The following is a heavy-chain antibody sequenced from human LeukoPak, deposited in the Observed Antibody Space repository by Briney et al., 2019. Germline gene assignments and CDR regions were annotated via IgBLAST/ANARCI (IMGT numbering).Heavy chain of an antibody. D-gene: IGHD6-6*01. CDR1: GFPFSSYA. CDR3: ARHRSSWLIDY. J-gene: IGHJ4*02. V-gene: IGHV3-23*01. Sequence: GGSLRLSCAASGFPFSSYAMSWVRQAPGKGLEWVSGITGSDSSAYYADSVRGRFTISRDNSKNTLYLQMNSLRAEDTAVYYCARHRSSWLIDYWGRGTLVTVSS. CDR2: ITGSDSSA.